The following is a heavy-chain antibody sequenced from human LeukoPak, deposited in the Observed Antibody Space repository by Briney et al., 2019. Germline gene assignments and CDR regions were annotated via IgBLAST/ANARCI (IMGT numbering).Heavy chain of an antibody. CDR2: IYYSGST. J-gene: IGHJ4*02. CDR3: ARVYSSEYYFDY. D-gene: IGHD6-19*01. V-gene: IGHV4-39*01. Sequence: SETLSLTCTVSGGSISSSSYYWGWIRQPPGKGLEWIGSIYYSGSTYYNPSLKSRVTISVDTSKNQFSLKLSSVTAADTAVYYCARVYSSEYYFDYWGQGTLVTVSS. CDR1: GGSISSSSYY.